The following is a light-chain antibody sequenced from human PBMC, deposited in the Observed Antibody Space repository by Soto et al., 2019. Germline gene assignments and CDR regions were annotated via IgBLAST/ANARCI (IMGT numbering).Light chain of an antibody. CDR2: EVS. Sequence: QSLLTQPASLSCPPGQSITISCSGTSSYVGSYDHVAWYQQFPGKTPKLMIYEVSNRPSGVSSRFSGSKSGNTASLTISGLQAEDEADYDCISYTGSSTSYVFGSGTKVTV. CDR1: SSYVGSYDH. J-gene: IGLJ1*01. CDR3: ISYTGSSTSYV. V-gene: IGLV2-14*01.